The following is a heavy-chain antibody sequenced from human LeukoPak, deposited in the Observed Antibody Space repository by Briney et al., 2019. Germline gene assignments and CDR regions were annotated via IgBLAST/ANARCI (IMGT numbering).Heavy chain of an antibody. CDR1: GGTFSSYA. D-gene: IGHD3-10*01. Sequence: SVKVPCKASGGTFSSYAISWVRQAPGQGLEWMGRIIPILGIANYAQKFQGRVTITADKSTSTAYMELSSLRSEDTAVYYCARAEGFGESSPFDYWGQGTLVTVSS. CDR2: IIPILGIA. CDR3: ARAEGFGESSPFDY. V-gene: IGHV1-69*04. J-gene: IGHJ4*02.